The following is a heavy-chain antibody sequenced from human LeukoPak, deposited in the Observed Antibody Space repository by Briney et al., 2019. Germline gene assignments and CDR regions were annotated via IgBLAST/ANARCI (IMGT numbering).Heavy chain of an antibody. V-gene: IGHV4-61*02. Sequence: SQTLSLTCTVSGGSINNDNYYWNWIRQPAGKGLEWIGRIYASGSTNYNPSLKSRVTISVDTSKNQFSLKLSSVTAADTAVYFCARGPYSYDSSGAFDIWGQGTMVTVSS. CDR3: ARGPYSYDSSGAFDI. CDR1: GGSINNDNYY. CDR2: IYASGST. J-gene: IGHJ3*02. D-gene: IGHD3-22*01.